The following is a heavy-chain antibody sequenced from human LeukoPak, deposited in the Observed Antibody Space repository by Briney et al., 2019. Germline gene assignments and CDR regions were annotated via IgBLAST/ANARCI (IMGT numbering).Heavy chain of an antibody. D-gene: IGHD3-22*01. J-gene: IGHJ5*02. CDR2: IYTSGST. CDR1: GGSISSGSYY. Sequence: SETLSLTCTVSGGSISSGSYYWSWIRQPTGKGLEWIGRIYTSGSTNYNPSLKSRVTISVDTSKNQFSLKLSSVTAADTAVYYCARETITMIVGNWFDPWGQGTLVTVSS. CDR3: ARETITMIVGNWFDP. V-gene: IGHV4-61*02.